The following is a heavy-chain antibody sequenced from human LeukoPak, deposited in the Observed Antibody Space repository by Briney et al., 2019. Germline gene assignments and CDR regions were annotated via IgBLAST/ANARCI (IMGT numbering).Heavy chain of an antibody. CDR3: ATPSSYGDPIGRHYGMDV. CDR1: GYTLTELS. J-gene: IGHJ6*02. D-gene: IGHD4-17*01. CDR2: FDPEDGET. Sequence: GASVKVSCKVSGYTLTELSMHWVRQAPGQGLEWMGGFDPEDGETIYAQKFQGRVTMTEDTSTDTAYMELSSLRSEDTAVYYCATPSSYGDPIGRHYGMDVWGQGTTVTVSS. V-gene: IGHV1-24*01.